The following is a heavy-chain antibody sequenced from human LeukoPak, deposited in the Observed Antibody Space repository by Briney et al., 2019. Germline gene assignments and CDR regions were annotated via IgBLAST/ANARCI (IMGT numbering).Heavy chain of an antibody. CDR1: GFTFSSYE. D-gene: IGHD3-22*01. CDR3: AKDMYYDSSGPVFDY. J-gene: IGHJ4*02. V-gene: IGHV3-23*01. CDR2: ISGSGGNT. Sequence: WGSLRLSCAASGFTFSSYEMNWVRQAPGKGLEWVSTISGSGGNTYYADSVKGRFTISRDTSKNTLYLQMNSPRAEDTAVYYCAKDMYYDSSGPVFDYWGQGTLVTVSS.